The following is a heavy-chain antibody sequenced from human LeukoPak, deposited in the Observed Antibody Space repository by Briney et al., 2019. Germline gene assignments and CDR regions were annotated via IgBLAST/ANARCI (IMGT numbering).Heavy chain of an antibody. Sequence: SETLSLTCTVSGGSISSSSYYWGWIRQPPGKGLEWIGSIYYSGSTYYNPSLKSRVTISVDTSKNQFSLKLSSVTAADTAVYYCARTGELPFDHWGQGALVTVSS. CDR1: GGSISSSSYY. CDR2: IYYSGST. J-gene: IGHJ4*02. CDR3: ARTGELPFDH. D-gene: IGHD1-26*01. V-gene: IGHV4-39*01.